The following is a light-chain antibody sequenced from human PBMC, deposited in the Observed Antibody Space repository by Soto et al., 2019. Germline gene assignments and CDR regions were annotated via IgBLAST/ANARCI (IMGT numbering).Light chain of an antibody. CDR3: SSYSSDATHVV. J-gene: IGLJ2*01. CDR1: SSDIGGLFNY. V-gene: IGLV2-14*03. Sequence: QSALTQPASVSGSPGQSITISCTGTSSDIGGLFNYVSWYQQHPGKAPKLLIYDVNVRPSGVSDRFSGSKSGNTASLTISGLQAEDEAAYFGSSYSSDATHVVFGGGTKLTVL. CDR2: DVN.